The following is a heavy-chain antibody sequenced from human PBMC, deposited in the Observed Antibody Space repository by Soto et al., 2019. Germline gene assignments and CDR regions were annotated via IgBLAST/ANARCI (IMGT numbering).Heavy chain of an antibody. Sequence: EVQLVESGGGLVQPGGSLRLSCAASGFTFSNFGMNWVRQAPGKGLEWISFITRSGTIYYADSVRGRFTISRDNAKNSLYLQMNSLRDEDTAVYYCARDNEGADYWGQVTLVTVSA. D-gene: IGHD2-8*01. CDR3: ARDNEGADY. CDR1: GFTFSNFG. CDR2: ITRSGTI. V-gene: IGHV3-48*02. J-gene: IGHJ4*02.